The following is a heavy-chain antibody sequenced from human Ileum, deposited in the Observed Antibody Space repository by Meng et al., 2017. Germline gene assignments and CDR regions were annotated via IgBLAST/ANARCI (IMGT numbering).Heavy chain of an antibody. CDR2: IYHSGRT. D-gene: IGHD3-22*01. CDR3: ATSGDNSGFYLGY. J-gene: IGHJ4*02. CDR1: GDSISTDNW. V-gene: IGHV4-4*03. Sequence: HVHLQALAPGLVKLLGTWSLTADGSGDSISTDNWWTWVRQSPEKGLEWIGEIYHSGRTNYNPSLTSRVTMSVDKSKKQISLNLSSVTAADTAVYYCATSGDNSGFYLGYWGPGILVTVSS.